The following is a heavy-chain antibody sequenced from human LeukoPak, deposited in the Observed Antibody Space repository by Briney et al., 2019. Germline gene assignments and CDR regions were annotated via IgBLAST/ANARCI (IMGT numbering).Heavy chain of an antibody. Sequence: SETLSLTCTVSGGSISSSSYYWGWIRQPPGKGLEWIGSIYYSGSTYYNPSLKSRVTISVDTSKNQFSLKLSSVTAADTAVYYCARLITIFGVDEYYFDYWGQGTLVTVSS. CDR3: ARLITIFGVDEYYFDY. V-gene: IGHV4-39*07. CDR2: IYYSGST. D-gene: IGHD3-3*01. CDR1: GGSISSSSYY. J-gene: IGHJ4*02.